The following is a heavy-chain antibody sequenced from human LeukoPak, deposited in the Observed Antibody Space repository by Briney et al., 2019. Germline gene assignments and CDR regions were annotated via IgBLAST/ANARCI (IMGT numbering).Heavy chain of an antibody. J-gene: IGHJ4*02. CDR2: INPNSGGT. D-gene: IGHD1-26*01. CDR3: ARGGGEWELLPLLGYYFDY. V-gene: IGHV1-2*02. CDR1: GYTFTGYY. Sequence: ASVKVSRRASGYTFTGYYMHWVRQAPGQGLEWMGWINPNSGGTNYAQKFQGRVTMTRDTSISTAYMELSRLRSDDTAVYYCARGGGEWELLPLLGYYFDYWGQGTLVTVSS.